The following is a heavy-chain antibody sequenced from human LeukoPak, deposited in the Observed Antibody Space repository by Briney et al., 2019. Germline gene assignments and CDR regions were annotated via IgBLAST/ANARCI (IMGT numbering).Heavy chain of an antibody. CDR2: ISDSGGST. D-gene: IGHD3-9*01. CDR3: ARDHKDILTGYYKIPDAFDI. CDR1: GFTFSSYA. J-gene: IGHJ3*02. Sequence: GGSLRLSCAASGFTFSSYAMSCVRQAPGKGLEWVSAISDSGGSTYYADSVKGRFTISRDNSKNTLYLQMNSLRAEDTAVYYCARDHKDILTGYYKIPDAFDIWGQGTMVTVSS. V-gene: IGHV3-23*01.